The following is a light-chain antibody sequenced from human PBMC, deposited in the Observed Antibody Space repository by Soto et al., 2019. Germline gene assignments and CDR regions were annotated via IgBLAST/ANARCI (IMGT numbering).Light chain of an antibody. CDR1: QSVSSN. Sequence: EIVMKQSPATLSVSPGERATLSFRASQSVSSNLAWYHQKPGQAPRLLIHGATTRANAIPARFSGSGSGTEFPLASSTLQSEDVAVSYCQQYNNCGTCDQGTKVYIK. CDR3: QQYNNCGT. J-gene: IGKJ1*01. CDR2: GAT. V-gene: IGKV3-15*01.